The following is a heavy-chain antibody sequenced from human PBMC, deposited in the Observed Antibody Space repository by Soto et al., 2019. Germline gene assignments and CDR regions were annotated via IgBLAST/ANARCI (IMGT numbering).Heavy chain of an antibody. CDR3: AKDRRTVSGLDY. CDR2: ISDGGSGT. V-gene: IGHV3-23*01. CDR1: GLTFSKYG. J-gene: IGHJ4*02. Sequence: LRLSCAASGLTFSKYGMSWVRQAPGKGLEWVSGISDGGSGTYYADSVKGRFTISRDDSRNTLYLQMNSLSVDDTAIYYCAKDRRTVSGLDYWGQGSPVTVSS. D-gene: IGHD4-4*01.